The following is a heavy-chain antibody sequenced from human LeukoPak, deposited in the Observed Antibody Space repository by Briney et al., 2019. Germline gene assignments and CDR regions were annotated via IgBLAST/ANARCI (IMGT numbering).Heavy chain of an antibody. Sequence: SETLSLTCTVSGGSISSSSYYWGWIRQPPGKGLEWIGSIYYSGSTYYNPSLKSRVTISVDTSKNQFSLKLTSVTAADTAMYFCARGDEYNAGYFEFWGQGTVVTVSS. CDR2: IYYSGST. V-gene: IGHV4-39*07. D-gene: IGHD5-24*01. J-gene: IGHJ4*02. CDR1: GGSISSSSYY. CDR3: ARGDEYNAGYFEF.